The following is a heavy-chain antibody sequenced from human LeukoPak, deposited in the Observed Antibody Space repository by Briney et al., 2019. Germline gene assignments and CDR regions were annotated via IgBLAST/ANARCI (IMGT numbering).Heavy chain of an antibody. D-gene: IGHD5-18*01. CDR2: IYYTGNT. Sequence: SETLSLTCTVSGGFISSYYWSWIRQPPGKRLEWIGYIYYTGNTNCNPSLKSRITISIDTSKNQFSLKLSSVTAADTAVYYCARVGYAYAFDSWGQGTPVTVSS. J-gene: IGHJ4*02. V-gene: IGHV4-59*08. CDR1: GGFISSYY. CDR3: ARVGYAYAFDS.